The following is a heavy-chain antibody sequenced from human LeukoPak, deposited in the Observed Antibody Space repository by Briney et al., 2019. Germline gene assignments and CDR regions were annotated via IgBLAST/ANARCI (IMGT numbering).Heavy chain of an antibody. CDR1: GGSISSYY. J-gene: IGHJ5*02. D-gene: IGHD1-26*01. V-gene: IGHV4-59*12. CDR2: IYYSGST. CDR3: ARDRGSGSYA. Sequence: SETLSLTRTVSGGSISSYYWSWIRQPPGKGLEWIGYIYYSGSTNYNPSLKSRVTISVDTSKNQFSLKLSSVTAADTAVYYCARDRGSGSYAWGQGTLVTVSS.